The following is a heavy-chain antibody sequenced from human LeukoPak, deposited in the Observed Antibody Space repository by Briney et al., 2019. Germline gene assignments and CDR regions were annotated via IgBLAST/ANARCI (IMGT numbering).Heavy chain of an antibody. J-gene: IGHJ4*02. D-gene: IGHD5-18*01. Sequence: GGSLRLSCAASGFTFSTYTMHWVRQAPGKGLEYVSSISGNGGSRDYANSVKGRFTISRDNSRNTLYLQMGSLRAEDMAVYYCARDAGYVRFELWGQGTVDTVSS. CDR2: ISGNGGSR. CDR1: GFTFSTYT. V-gene: IGHV3-64*01. CDR3: ARDAGYVRFEL.